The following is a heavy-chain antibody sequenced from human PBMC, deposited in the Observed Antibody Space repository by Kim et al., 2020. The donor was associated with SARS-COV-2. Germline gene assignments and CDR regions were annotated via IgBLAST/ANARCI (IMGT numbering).Heavy chain of an antibody. D-gene: IGHD3-10*01. CDR3: ASTSTMVRGVIQEVGYYYYGMDV. CDR1: GGTFSSYA. V-gene: IGHV1-69*13. CDR2: IIPIFGTA. Sequence: SVKVSCKASGGTFSSYAISWVRQAPGQGLEWMGGIIPIFGTANYAQKFQGRVTITADESTSTAYMELSSLRSEDTAVYYCASTSTMVRGVIQEVGYYYYGMDVWGQGTTVTVSS. J-gene: IGHJ6*02.